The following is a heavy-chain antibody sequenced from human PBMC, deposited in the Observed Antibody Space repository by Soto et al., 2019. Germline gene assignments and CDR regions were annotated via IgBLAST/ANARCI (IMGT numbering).Heavy chain of an antibody. Sequence: SGPTLVNPTQTLTLTCSFSGFSLNTSGMCVTWIRQPPGKALEWLARIDWDDDKYYSTSLQTRLTISKDISRNQVVLAMTNVDPADTGTYYCDRIYDLLSGPDYWGQGTPVTVSS. D-gene: IGHD3-3*01. V-gene: IGHV2-70*11. J-gene: IGHJ4*02. CDR1: GFSLNTSGMC. CDR3: DRIYDLLSGPDY. CDR2: IDWDDDK.